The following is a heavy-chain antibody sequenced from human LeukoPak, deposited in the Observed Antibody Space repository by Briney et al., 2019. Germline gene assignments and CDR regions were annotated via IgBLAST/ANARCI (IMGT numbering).Heavy chain of an antibody. CDR1: GGSISSRSFS. CDR3: ARYDTTVTITLDN. D-gene: IGHD4-17*01. V-gene: IGHV4-39*01. Sequence: SETLSLTCSVSGGSISSRSFSWGWIRQPPGKGLGWIGNIYYGGSTYYNPSRNSRVTISVDTSKDQLSLKLASVTATDTAVYYCARYDTTVTITLDNWGQGTLVTVSS. J-gene: IGHJ4*02. CDR2: IYYGGST.